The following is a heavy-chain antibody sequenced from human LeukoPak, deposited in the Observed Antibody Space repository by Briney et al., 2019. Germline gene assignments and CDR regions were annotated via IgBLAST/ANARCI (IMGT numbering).Heavy chain of an antibody. J-gene: IGHJ3*02. D-gene: IGHD2-2*01. V-gene: IGHV3-30*03. CDR2: ISYDGSNK. CDR1: GFTFSSYS. Sequence: GGSLRLSCAASGFTFSSYSMNWVRQAPGKGLEWVAVISYDGSNKYYADSVKGRFTISRDNSKNTLYLQMNSLRAEDTAVYYCASLVVPAAMGAFDIWGQGTMVTVSS. CDR3: ASLVVPAAMGAFDI.